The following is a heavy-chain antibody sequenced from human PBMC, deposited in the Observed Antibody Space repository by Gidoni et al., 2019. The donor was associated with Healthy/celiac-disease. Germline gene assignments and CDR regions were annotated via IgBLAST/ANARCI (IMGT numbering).Heavy chain of an antibody. CDR2: INAGNGNT. CDR1: GYTFTSYA. D-gene: IGHD2-21*01. Sequence: QVQLVQSGAEVKKPGASVKVSCKASGYTFTSYAMHWVRQAPGQRLEWMGWINAGNGNTKYSQKFQGRVTITRDTSASTAYMELSSLRSEDTAVYYCARDLIGPKLPGYAFDIWGQGTMVTVSS. J-gene: IGHJ3*02. CDR3: ARDLIGPKLPGYAFDI. V-gene: IGHV1-3*01.